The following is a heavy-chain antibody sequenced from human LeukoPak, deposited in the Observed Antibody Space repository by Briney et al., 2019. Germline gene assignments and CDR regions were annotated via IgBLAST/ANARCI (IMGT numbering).Heavy chain of an antibody. CDR3: AREGCSGGSCYWRFDY. CDR2: ISSSSSTI. CDR1: GFTFSSYS. J-gene: IGHJ4*02. V-gene: IGHV3-48*01. Sequence: GGSLRLSCAASGFTFSSYSMNWVRQAPGKGLEWVSYISSSSSTIYYADSVKGRFTISRDNAKNSLYLQMNSLRAEDTAVYYCAREGCSGGSCYWRFDYWGQGTLVTVSS. D-gene: IGHD2-15*01.